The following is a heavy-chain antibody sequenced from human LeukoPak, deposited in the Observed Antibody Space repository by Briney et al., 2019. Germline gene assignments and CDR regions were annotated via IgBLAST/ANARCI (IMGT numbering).Heavy chain of an antibody. CDR2: IYYSGST. J-gene: IGHJ6*03. D-gene: IGHD7-27*01. CDR3: ARVDGDPSNYYYYYMDV. Sequence: PSETLSLTCTVSGGSISSYYWSWIRQPPGKGLEWIGYIYYSGSTNYNPSLKSRVTISVDTSKNQFSLKLSSVTAADTAVYYCARVDGDPSNYYYYYMDVWGKGTTVTVSS. CDR1: GGSISSYY. V-gene: IGHV4-59*01.